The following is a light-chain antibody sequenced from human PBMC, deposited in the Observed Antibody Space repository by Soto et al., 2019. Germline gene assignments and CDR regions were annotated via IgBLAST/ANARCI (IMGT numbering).Light chain of an antibody. CDR2: VAS. Sequence: EIVLTQSPGTLSLSPGEGATLSCRASQSVTSNYLAWYQHKPGQAPRLLIYVASSRATGIPERFSGSGSGTDFTLTISRLEPEDFAVYYCHQYYSAPHTFGQGTKLEIK. J-gene: IGKJ2*01. CDR1: QSVTSNY. CDR3: HQYYSAPHT. V-gene: IGKV3-20*01.